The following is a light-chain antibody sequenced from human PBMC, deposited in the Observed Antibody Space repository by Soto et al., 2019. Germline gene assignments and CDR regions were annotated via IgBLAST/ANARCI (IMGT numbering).Light chain of an antibody. CDR2: AAS. Sequence: DIQMTQSPSSPSASVGDRVTITCRASQSISSYLNWYQQKPGKAPKLLIYAASSLQSGVPSRFSGSGSGTDFTLTISSLQHEDFATYYCQQSYSTPLTFGGGTKVHIK. CDR3: QQSYSTPLT. V-gene: IGKV1-39*01. J-gene: IGKJ4*01. CDR1: QSISSY.